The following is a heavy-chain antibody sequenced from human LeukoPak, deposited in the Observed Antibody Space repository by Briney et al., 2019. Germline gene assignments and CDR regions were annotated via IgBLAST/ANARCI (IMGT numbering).Heavy chain of an antibody. CDR1: GFTFSRFG. CDR3: ARRRDGYVDY. Sequence: GGSLRLSCVASGFTFSRFGMNWVRQAPGKGLEWISYISSSSSAIYYADSVKGRFTISRGNAKNSLYLQMNSLRAEDTAVYYCARRRDGYVDYWGQGTLVTVSS. D-gene: IGHD5-24*01. J-gene: IGHJ4*02. V-gene: IGHV3-48*04. CDR2: ISSSSSAI.